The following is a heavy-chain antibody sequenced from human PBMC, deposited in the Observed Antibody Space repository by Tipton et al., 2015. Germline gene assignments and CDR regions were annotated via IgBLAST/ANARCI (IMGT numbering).Heavy chain of an antibody. CDR2: ISYSSSYI. Sequence: SLRLSCAASGFTFSSHSMNWVRQPPGKGLEWVASISYSSSYIYYSDSVKGRFTISRDNAKNSLYLQMNSLRAEDTAVYYCAKRSPQSNHYHYFDSWGQGTLVLVSS. V-gene: IGHV3-21*01. D-gene: IGHD5-24*01. J-gene: IGHJ4*02. CDR3: AKRSPQSNHYHYFDS. CDR1: GFTFSSHS.